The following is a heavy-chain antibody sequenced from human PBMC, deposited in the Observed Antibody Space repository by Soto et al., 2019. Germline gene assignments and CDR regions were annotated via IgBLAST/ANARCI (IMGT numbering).Heavy chain of an antibody. CDR1: GASISTYY. CDR3: ARGGSEGGMDV. J-gene: IGHJ6*02. V-gene: IGHV4-59*01. CDR2: LYYSGNT. Sequence: SETLSLTCTVSGASISTYYWTWIRQAPGKGLEWIGYLYYSGNTNYNPSLKSRVTMSVDTSKNHFYLTLTSATAADTAVYFCARGGSEGGMDVWGQGTTVTVSS. D-gene: IGHD3-10*01.